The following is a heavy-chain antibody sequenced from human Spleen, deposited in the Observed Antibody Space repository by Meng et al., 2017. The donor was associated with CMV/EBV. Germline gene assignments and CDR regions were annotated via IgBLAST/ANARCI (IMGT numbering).Heavy chain of an antibody. CDR3: ANSKAGHFFFYGLDV. CDR1: GFSFRTSA. CDR2: IAYDGSNT. D-gene: IGHD2/OR15-2a*01. Sequence: LSLTCAASGFSFRTSAMNWVRQAPVKGLEWVAVIAYDGSNTFYADSVKGRFTISRDNSKNTLYLQMNSLRIEDSAVYYCANSKAGHFFFYGLDVWGRGTTVTVSS. V-gene: IGHV3-30-3*01. J-gene: IGHJ6*02.